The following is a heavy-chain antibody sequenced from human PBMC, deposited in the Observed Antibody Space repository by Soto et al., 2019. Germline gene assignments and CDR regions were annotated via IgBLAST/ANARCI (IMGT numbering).Heavy chain of an antibody. CDR3: ARGYYDFWSGYYSRYPNWFDP. CDR2: INPSGGST. V-gene: IGHV1-46*03. J-gene: IGHJ5*02. D-gene: IGHD3-3*01. CDR1: GYTFTSYY. Sequence: GASVKVSCKASGYTFTSYYMHWVRQAPGQGLEWMGIINPSGGSTSYAQKFQGRVTMTRDTSTSTVYMELSSLRSEDTAVYYCARGYYDFWSGYYSRYPNWFDPWGQGTLVTVSS.